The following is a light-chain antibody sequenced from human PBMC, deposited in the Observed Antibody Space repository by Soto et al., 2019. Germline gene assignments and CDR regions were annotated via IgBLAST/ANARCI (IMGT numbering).Light chain of an antibody. J-gene: IGKJ1*01. Sequence: DIQMTQSPSSLSASVGDRVTITCRASQSISDYLNWYQQKPGKAPRLLIYATSTLQSGVPSRFSGSGSGTEFTLTISSLQPDDFATYYCQHYNSYSEAFGQGTKVELK. V-gene: IGKV1-39*01. CDR1: QSISDY. CDR2: ATS. CDR3: QHYNSYSEA.